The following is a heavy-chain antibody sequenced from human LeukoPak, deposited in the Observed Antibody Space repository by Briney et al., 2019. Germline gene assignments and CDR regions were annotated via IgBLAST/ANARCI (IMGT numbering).Heavy chain of an antibody. CDR2: ISSSSSYI. CDR1: GFTFSSYS. J-gene: IGHJ3*02. Sequence: GGSLRLSCAASGFTFSSYSMNWVRQAPGKGLEWVSSISSSSSYIYYADSVKGRFTISRDNAKNSLYLQMSSLRAEDTAVYYCASRYSSGWYDAFDIWGQGTMVTVSS. CDR3: ASRYSSGWYDAFDI. D-gene: IGHD6-19*01. V-gene: IGHV3-21*01.